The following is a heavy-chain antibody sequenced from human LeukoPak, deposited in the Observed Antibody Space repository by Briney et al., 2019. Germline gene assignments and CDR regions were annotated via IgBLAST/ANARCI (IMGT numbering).Heavy chain of an antibody. V-gene: IGHV4-61*02. D-gene: IGHD6-13*01. J-gene: IGHJ4*02. Sequence: SENLSLTCTVSGDSITSGNYYWTWIRQPAGKGLEWIGRIYTSGNTNYNPSLKSRVTISIDTSKNQFSLNLTSVTAADTAFYYCARMYSSTIPPGYWGQGTLVTVSS. CDR3: ARMYSSTIPPGY. CDR1: GDSITSGNYY. CDR2: IYTSGNT.